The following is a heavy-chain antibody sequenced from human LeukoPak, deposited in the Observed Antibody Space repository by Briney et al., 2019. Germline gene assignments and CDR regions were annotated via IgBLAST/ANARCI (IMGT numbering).Heavy chain of an antibody. CDR3: ARHSSMAAAGTFDY. Sequence: SETLSLTCTVSGGSISSSSYYWGWIRQPPGKGLEWIGSIYYSGSTYYNPSLKSRVTISVDTSKNQFSLKLSSVTAADTAVYYCARHSSMAAAGTFDYWGQGTLVTVSS. CDR2: IYYSGST. CDR1: GGSISSSSYY. J-gene: IGHJ4*02. D-gene: IGHD6-13*01. V-gene: IGHV4-39*01.